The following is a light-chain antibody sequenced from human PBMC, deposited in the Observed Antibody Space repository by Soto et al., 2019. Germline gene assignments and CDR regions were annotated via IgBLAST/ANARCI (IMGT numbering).Light chain of an antibody. Sequence: EIEMTQSPATLSLSPGERATLSCRASQNINTNLAWYQQSPGRAPRLFIYHTSTRATGIPDRFSGSGSGTEFTLTISSLQSEDFELYYCQQYTVWPFTFGGGTKADIK. CDR3: QQYTVWPFT. CDR1: QNINTN. CDR2: HTS. V-gene: IGKV3-15*01. J-gene: IGKJ4*01.